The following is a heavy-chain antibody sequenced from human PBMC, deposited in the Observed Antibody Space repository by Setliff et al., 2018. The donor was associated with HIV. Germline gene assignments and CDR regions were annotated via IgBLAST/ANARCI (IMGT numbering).Heavy chain of an antibody. Sequence: SETLSLTCTVSGGSINSRSYYWAWIRQPPGKGLEWVASIYFSGTPYCNPSLKNRVTISVDTSKNQFSLKLTSVTASDTAVYYCARAAAGNTGPFDLWGQGSPVTVSS. V-gene: IGHV4-39*01. CDR1: GGSINSRSYY. D-gene: IGHD4-17*01. CDR2: IYFSGTP. CDR3: ARAAAGNTGPFDL. J-gene: IGHJ4*02.